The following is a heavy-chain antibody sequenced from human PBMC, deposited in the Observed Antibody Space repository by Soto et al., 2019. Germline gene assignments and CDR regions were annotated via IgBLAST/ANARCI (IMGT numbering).Heavy chain of an antibody. Sequence: ASVKVSCKASGYIFSSFYINWVRQAPGQGLEWMGWTSGYSGNSKYAQKFQGRVTMTTDTSTNTGYMEMRSLTSDDTAVYYCARDIFGNVDAFALGAHGTKVTVSS. CDR3: ARDIFGNVDAFAL. CDR1: GYIFSSFY. D-gene: IGHD3-3*02. CDR2: TSGYSGNS. J-gene: IGHJ3*01. V-gene: IGHV1-18*01.